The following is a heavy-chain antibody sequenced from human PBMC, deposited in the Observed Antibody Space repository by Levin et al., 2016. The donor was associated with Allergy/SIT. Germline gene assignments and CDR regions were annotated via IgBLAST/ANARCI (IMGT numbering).Heavy chain of an antibody. CDR3: ARAGGVVTASSFDY. V-gene: IGHV4-59*01. CDR2: IYYSGST. J-gene: IGHJ4*02. D-gene: IGHD2-21*02. Sequence: WIRQPPGKGLEWIGYIYYSGSTNYNPSLKSRVTISVDTSKNQFSLKLSSVTAADTAVYYCARAGGVVTASSFDYWGQGTLVTVSS.